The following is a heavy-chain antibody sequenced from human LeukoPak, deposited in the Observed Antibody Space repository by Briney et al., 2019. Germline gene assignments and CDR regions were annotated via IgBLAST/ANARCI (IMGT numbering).Heavy chain of an antibody. Sequence: PGGSLRLSCAASGFTFSSYAMSWVRQAPGKGLEWVSAISGSGGSTYYADSVKGRFTISRDNAKNSLYVQMNSLRAEDTAVYYCARDRRDYGDYHMGYFDLWGRGTLVTVSS. CDR1: GFTFSSYA. CDR3: ARDRRDYGDYHMGYFDL. CDR2: ISGSGGST. D-gene: IGHD4-17*01. V-gene: IGHV3-23*01. J-gene: IGHJ2*01.